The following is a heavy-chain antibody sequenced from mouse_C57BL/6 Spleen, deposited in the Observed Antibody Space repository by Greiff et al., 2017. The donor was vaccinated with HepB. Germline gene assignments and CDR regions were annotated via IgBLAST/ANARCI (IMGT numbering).Heavy chain of an antibody. CDR3: ARHDGYFDY. CDR1: GFTFSDYY. CDR2: ISNGGGST. J-gene: IGHJ2*01. Sequence: EVKLVESGGGLVQPGGSLKLSCAASGFTFSDYYMYWVRQTPEKRLEWVAYISNGGGSTYYPDTVKGRFTISRDNAKNTLYLQMRRLKSEDTAMYYCARHDGYFDYWGQGTTLTVSS. D-gene: IGHD2-3*01. V-gene: IGHV5-12*01.